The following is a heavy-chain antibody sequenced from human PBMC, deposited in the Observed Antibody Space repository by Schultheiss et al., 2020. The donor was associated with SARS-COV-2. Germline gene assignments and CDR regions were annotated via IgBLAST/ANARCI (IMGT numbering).Heavy chain of an antibody. D-gene: IGHD3/OR15-3a*01. V-gene: IGHV3-48*04. CDR2: ISSSSSTI. CDR3: AATTGYYTNVDF. Sequence: GGSLRLSCAASGFPFSTYDMHWVRQAPGRGLEWVSYISSSSSTIYYGDSVKGRFTISRDNAKNSLYLQMSSLRADDTALYYCAATTGYYTNVDFWGLGTLVTVSS. J-gene: IGHJ4*02. CDR1: GFPFSTYD.